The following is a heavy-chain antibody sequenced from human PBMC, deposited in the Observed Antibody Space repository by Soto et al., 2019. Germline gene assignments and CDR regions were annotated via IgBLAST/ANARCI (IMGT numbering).Heavy chain of an antibody. CDR2: ISGSGGTT. Sequence: EVQLFESGGAPVQSGGSLRLSCVASGFTFENYAMSWVRQAPGKGLEWVSAISGSGGTTYYSDSVKGRFTISRDNSKNTVYLQMNDLRVEDAAEYFCAKDSWAIFGVPAGEYYAMDVWGQGTTVTVSS. J-gene: IGHJ6*02. D-gene: IGHD3-3*01. CDR3: AKDSWAIFGVPAGEYYAMDV. V-gene: IGHV3-23*01. CDR1: GFTFENYA.